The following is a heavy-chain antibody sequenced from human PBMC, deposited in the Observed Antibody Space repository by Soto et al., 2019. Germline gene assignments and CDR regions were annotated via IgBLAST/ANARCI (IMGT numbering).Heavy chain of an antibody. Sequence: SETLSLTCTVSGGSISSDGYYWSWIRQHPGKGLEWIGYIFYSGTIYYNPSLKSRVTISVDSSKKQFSLKLTSVTAADTAVYYCTREGRINKSDLDYWGRGTLVTVSS. CDR2: IFYSGTI. CDR1: GGSISSDGYY. V-gene: IGHV4-31*03. CDR3: TREGRINKSDLDY. J-gene: IGHJ4*02.